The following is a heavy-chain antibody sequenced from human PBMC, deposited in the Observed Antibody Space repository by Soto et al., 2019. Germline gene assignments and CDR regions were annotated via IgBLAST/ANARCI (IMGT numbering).Heavy chain of an antibody. CDR1: GGTFSSYR. Sequence: SVKVSCKASGGTFSSYRINWVRQAPGQGLEWVGGIVPIYRTADYAQKFQGRVTITADESARTSYMELRSLKSQDTAVYYCVRDSGAKXSSSWGQGTLVXVXS. CDR2: IVPIYRTA. D-gene: IGHD6-13*01. J-gene: IGHJ4*02. CDR3: VRDSGAKXSSS. V-gene: IGHV1-69*13.